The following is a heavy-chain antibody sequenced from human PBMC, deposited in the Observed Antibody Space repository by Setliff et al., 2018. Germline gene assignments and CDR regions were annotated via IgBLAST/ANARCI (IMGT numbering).Heavy chain of an antibody. D-gene: IGHD1-1*01. V-gene: IGHV4-39*01. J-gene: IGHJ4*02. CDR3: ARTGTYRYFDY. CDR1: VASISSGTYY. CDR2: IHYRGTT. Sequence: SETLSLTCTVSVASISSGTYYWAWIRQPPGKGLEWIGRIHYRGTTYSNASLASRLTISLDTAKNQFSLKLTSVTAADTAVYYCARTGTYRYFDYWGQGTRVTVSS.